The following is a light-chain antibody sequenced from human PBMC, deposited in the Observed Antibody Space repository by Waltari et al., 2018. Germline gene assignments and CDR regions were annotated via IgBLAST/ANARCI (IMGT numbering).Light chain of an antibody. Sequence: DVVMTKSPLSLPVPLGQPASISCKSSQSLVHSNGNTYLQWFQQRPGQSPRRLIYTVSNREAGVPDRFSGIGSGTDFTLKISRVEAEDVGVYYCMQGTHWPYTFGQGTRLDIK. V-gene: IGKV2-30*02. J-gene: IGKJ2*01. CDR1: QSLVHSNGNTY. CDR3: MQGTHWPYT. CDR2: TVS.